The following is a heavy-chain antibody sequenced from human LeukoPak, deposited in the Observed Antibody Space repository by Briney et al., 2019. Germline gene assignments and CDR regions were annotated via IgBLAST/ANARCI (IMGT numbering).Heavy chain of an antibody. CDR2: ISGDGGST. J-gene: IGHJ4*02. CDR3: ATSAYYYDSSGFYFGD. V-gene: IGHV3-43*02. CDR1: GFTFDDYA. Sequence: GGSLRLSCAASGFTFDDYAMHWVRQAPGKGLEWVSLISGDGGSTYYADSVKGRFTISRDNSKNSLSLQMNSLRAEDTALYYCATSAYYYDSSGFYFGDWGQGTLVTVS. D-gene: IGHD3-22*01.